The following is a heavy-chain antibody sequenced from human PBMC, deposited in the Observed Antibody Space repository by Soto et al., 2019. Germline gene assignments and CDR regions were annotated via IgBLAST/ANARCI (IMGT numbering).Heavy chain of an antibody. V-gene: IGHV4-39*01. D-gene: IGHD1-26*01. Sequence: SETLSLTCTVSGGSISSIIYYWGWIRQPPGKGREWIGNIYFSGSTYYNPSLKSRVTISVDTSKNQFSLKLSSVTAADTAVYYCARRPKSGSYHYYGVDVWGPGTTVTVSS. J-gene: IGHJ6*02. CDR3: ARRPKSGSYHYYGVDV. CDR1: GGSISSIIYY. CDR2: IYFSGST.